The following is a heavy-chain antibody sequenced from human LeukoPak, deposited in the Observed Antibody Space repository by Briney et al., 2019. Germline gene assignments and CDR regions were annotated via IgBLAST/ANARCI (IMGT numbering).Heavy chain of an antibody. CDR1: GYTFTGYY. Sequence: GASVKVSCKASGYTFTGYYMHWVRQAPGRGLEWMGWINPNSGGTKYAQRFQGRVIMTRDTSISTAYMELSRPRSDDTAIYYCARLYYYDSGGYKYNWFDPWGQGTQVTVSS. V-gene: IGHV1-2*02. CDR2: INPNSGGT. D-gene: IGHD3-22*01. CDR3: ARLYYYDSGGYKYNWFDP. J-gene: IGHJ5*02.